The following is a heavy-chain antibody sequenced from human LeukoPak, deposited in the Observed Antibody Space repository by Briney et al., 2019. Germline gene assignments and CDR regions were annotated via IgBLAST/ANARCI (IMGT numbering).Heavy chain of an antibody. CDR1: RFTFSTYW. J-gene: IGHJ4*02. V-gene: IGHV3-7*03. CDR2: IKQDGSEK. Sequence: GGSLRLSCAASRFTFSTYWMSWVRRAPGKGLEWVANIKQDGSEKYYVDSVKGRFTISRDNAKKSLYLQMNSLRAEDTAVYYCVRDISPYYYGSGRNLFDYWGQGTLVTVSS. CDR3: VRDISPYYYGSGRNLFDY. D-gene: IGHD3-10*01.